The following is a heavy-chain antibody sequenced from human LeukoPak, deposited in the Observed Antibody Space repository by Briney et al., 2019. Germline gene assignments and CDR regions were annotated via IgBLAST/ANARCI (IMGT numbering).Heavy chain of an antibody. D-gene: IGHD2-15*01. V-gene: IGHV3-23*01. J-gene: IGHJ4*02. CDR1: GFTFSSYA. CDR2: ISGSVGST. CDR3: AKSKVVAATMGRFDY. Sequence: PGGSLRLSCAASGFTFSSYAMNWVRQAPGKGLEWVSTISGSVGSTYYADSVKGRFTISRDNSKNTLYLQMNSLRAEDTAVYYCAKSKVVAATMGRFDYWGQGTLVTVSS.